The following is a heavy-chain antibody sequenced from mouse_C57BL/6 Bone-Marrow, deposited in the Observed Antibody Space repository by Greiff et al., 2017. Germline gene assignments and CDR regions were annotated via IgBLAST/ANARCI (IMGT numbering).Heavy chain of an antibody. CDR3: ARPPSYYYGSSLAMDY. D-gene: IGHD1-1*01. CDR1: GYTFTSYG. J-gene: IGHJ4*01. Sequence: QVQLKQSGAELARPGASVKLSCKASGYTFTSYGISWVKQRTGQGLEWIGEIYPRSGNTYYNEKFKGKATLTADKSSSTAYMELRSLTSEDSAVYFCARPPSYYYGSSLAMDYWGQGTSVTVSS. CDR2: IYPRSGNT. V-gene: IGHV1-81*01.